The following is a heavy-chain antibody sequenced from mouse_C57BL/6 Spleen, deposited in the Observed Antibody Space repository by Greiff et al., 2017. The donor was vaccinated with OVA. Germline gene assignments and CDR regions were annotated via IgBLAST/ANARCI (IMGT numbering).Heavy chain of an antibody. CDR1: GYAFSSYW. J-gene: IGHJ1*03. CDR2: IYPGDGDT. V-gene: IGHV1-80*01. CDR3: ARASYYYGGKGYFDV. Sequence: VQLQQSGAELVKPGASVKISCKASGYAFSSYWMNWVKQRPGKGLEWIGQIYPGDGDTNYNGKFKGKATLTADKSSSTAYMQLSSLTSEDSAVYFCARASYYYGGKGYFDVWGTGTTVTVSS. D-gene: IGHD1-1*01.